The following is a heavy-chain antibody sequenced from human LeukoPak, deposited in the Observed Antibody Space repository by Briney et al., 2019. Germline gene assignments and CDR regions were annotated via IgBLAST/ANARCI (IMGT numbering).Heavy chain of an antibody. CDR1: GGTFSSYA. CDR2: IIPIFGTA. Sequence: VASVKVSCKASGGTFSSYAISWVRRAPGQGLEWMGGIIPIFGTANYAQKFQGRVTITADKSTSTAYMELSSLRPEDTAVYYCAIAAAGTGWFDPWGQGTLVTVSS. CDR3: AIAAAGTGWFDP. J-gene: IGHJ5*02. V-gene: IGHV1-69*06. D-gene: IGHD6-13*01.